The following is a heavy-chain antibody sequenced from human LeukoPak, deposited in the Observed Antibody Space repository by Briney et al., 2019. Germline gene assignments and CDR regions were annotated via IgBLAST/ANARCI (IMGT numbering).Heavy chain of an antibody. Sequence: PGGSLRLSCAASGFTLSGYWMHWVRQGPGKGLVWVSRINTDGASTTYADSVKGRFTISRDNAKNTLYLQMGSLRAEDTALYYCARIYCRSTSCYIDYWGQGTLVTVSS. D-gene: IGHD2-2*02. CDR3: ARIYCRSTSCYIDY. V-gene: IGHV3-74*01. CDR2: INTDGAST. J-gene: IGHJ4*02. CDR1: GFTLSGYW.